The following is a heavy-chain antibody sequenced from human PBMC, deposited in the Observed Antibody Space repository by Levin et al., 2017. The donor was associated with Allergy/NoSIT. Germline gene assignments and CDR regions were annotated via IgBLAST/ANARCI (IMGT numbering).Heavy chain of an antibody. V-gene: IGHV4-59*01. CDR2: TSSRGDT. D-gene: IGHD3-10*01. J-gene: IGHJ4*02. Sequence: SETLSLTCAVSGVSFSSYYWSWIRKSPGKGLEWIGETSSRGDTNYNPSLKSRVTISLDMSQNQLSLSLRSVTAAATAIYYCARWSRPGMDGDLDYWGKGIKVTASS. CDR3: ARWSRPGMDGDLDY. CDR1: GVSFSSYY.